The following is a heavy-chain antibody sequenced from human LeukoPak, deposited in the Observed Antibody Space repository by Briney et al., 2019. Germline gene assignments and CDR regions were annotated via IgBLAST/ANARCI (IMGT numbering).Heavy chain of an antibody. D-gene: IGHD2-2*01. J-gene: IGHJ6*03. CDR3: ARDHNELVVPAIPGDYYMDV. V-gene: IGHV1-2*04. CDR1: GYTFTGYY. CDR2: INPNSGGT. Sequence: GASVKVSCKASGYTFTGYYMHWVRQAPGQGLEWMGWINPNSGGTNYAQKFQGWVTMTRDTSISTAYMELSRLRSDDTAVYYCARDHNELVVPAIPGDYYMDVWGKGTTVTVSS.